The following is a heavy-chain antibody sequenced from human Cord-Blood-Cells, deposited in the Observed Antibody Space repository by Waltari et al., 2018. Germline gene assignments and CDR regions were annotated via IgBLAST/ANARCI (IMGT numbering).Heavy chain of an antibody. Sequence: SIYYSGSTYYNPSLKSRVTISVDTSKNQFSLKLSSVTAADTAVYYCASGPQDDFWSGYDAFDIWGQGTMVTVSS. V-gene: IGHV4-39*01. CDR2: IYYSGST. J-gene: IGHJ3*02. CDR3: ASGPQDDFWSGYDAFDI. D-gene: IGHD3-3*01.